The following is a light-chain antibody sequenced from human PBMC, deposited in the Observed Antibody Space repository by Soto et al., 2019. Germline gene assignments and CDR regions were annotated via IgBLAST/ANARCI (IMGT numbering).Light chain of an antibody. CDR3: SSYTSSILYV. CDR2: DVS. CDR1: SSDVGGYNY. Sequence: QTGLTRPASVSGSAGLAISSSCTGTSSDVGGYNYVSWYQQHPGKAPKLMIYDVSNRPSGVSNRFSGSKSGNTASLTISGLQAEDEADYYCSSYTSSILYVFGTGTKVTVL. J-gene: IGLJ1*01. V-gene: IGLV2-14*01.